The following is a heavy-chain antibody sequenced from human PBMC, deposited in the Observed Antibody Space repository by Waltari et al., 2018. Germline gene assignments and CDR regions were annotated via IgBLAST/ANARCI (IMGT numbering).Heavy chain of an antibody. CDR1: GYSISSGYY. CDR2: IYHSGST. D-gene: IGHD4-17*01. CDR3: ARGGYGDYEYFQH. V-gene: IGHV4-38-2*01. Sequence: QVQLQESGPGLVKPSETLSLTCAVPGYSISSGYYWGWIRQPPGKGLEWIGSIYHSGSTYYNPSLKSRVTISVDTSKNQFSLKLSSVTAADTAVYYCARGGYGDYEYFQHWGQGTLVTVSS. J-gene: IGHJ1*01.